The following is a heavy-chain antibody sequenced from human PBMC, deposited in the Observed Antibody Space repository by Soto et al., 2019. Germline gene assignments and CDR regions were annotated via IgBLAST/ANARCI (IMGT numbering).Heavy chain of an antibody. CDR2: ISNSGRT. D-gene: IGHD3-10*01. CDR1: GGSVRRGNYY. CDR3: ARADYATGSYYPDY. V-gene: IGHV4-31*03. Sequence: QVQLQESGPGLVKPSQTLSLTCTVSGGSVRRGNYYWSWIRQFPGKGLEWIGYISNSGRTHYNPSLMSRITILVYTSKNQFFLELRSVTAADTALYYCARADYATGSYYPDYWGQGTRVTVSS. J-gene: IGHJ4*02.